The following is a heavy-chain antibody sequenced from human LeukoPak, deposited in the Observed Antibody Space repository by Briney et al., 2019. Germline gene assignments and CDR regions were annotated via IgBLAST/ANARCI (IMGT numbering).Heavy chain of an antibody. V-gene: IGHV4-39*07. CDR3: ASGRELWLSGGFDY. Sequence: SETLSLTCTVSGGSISSSSYYWGWIRQPPGKGLEWIGSIYYSGSTYYNPSLKSRVTISVDMSKNQFSLKLSSVTAADTAVYYCASGRELWLSGGFDYWGQGTLVTVSS. D-gene: IGHD5-18*01. J-gene: IGHJ4*02. CDR2: IYYSGST. CDR1: GGSISSSSYY.